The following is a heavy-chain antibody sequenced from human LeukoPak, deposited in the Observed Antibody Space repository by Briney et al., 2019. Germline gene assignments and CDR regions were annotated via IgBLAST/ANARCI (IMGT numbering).Heavy chain of an antibody. CDR2: INHSGST. CDR3: ARGLPPDY. J-gene: IGHJ4*02. CDR1: GGSFSGYY. Sequence: SETLSLTCAVYGGSFSGYYWSWIRQPPGKGLEWIGEINHSGSTNYNPSLKSRVTISVDTSKNQFSLKLSSVTAAETAVYYCARGLPPDYWGQGTLVTVSS. V-gene: IGHV4-34*01.